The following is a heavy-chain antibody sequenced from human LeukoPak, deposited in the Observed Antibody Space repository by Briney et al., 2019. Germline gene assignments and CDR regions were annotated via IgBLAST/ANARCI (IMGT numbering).Heavy chain of an antibody. J-gene: IGHJ4*02. D-gene: IGHD2-21*02. CDR3: AKVGVCGGDCSSYYFDY. CDR1: GFTFSSYG. V-gene: IGHV3-30*18. Sequence: PGGSLRLSCAASGFTFSSYGMHWVRQAPGKGLEWVAVISYDGSNKYYADSVKGRFTISRDNSKNTLYLQMNSLRAEDTAVYYCAKVGVCGGDCSSYYFDYWGQGPWSPSPQ. CDR2: ISYDGSNK.